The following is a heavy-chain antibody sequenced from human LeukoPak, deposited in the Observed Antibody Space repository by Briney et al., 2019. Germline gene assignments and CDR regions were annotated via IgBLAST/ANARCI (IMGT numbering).Heavy chain of an antibody. CDR3: ARHSSSWYTLDY. J-gene: IGHJ4*02. D-gene: IGHD6-13*01. CDR1: GGSISSGGYY. CDR2: IYTSGST. Sequence: SETLSLTCAVSGGSISSGGYYWSWIRQPAGKGLEWIGRIYTSGSTNYNPSLKSRVTMSVDTSKNQFSLKLSSVTAADTAVYYCARHSSSWYTLDYWGQGTLVTVSS. V-gene: IGHV4-61*02.